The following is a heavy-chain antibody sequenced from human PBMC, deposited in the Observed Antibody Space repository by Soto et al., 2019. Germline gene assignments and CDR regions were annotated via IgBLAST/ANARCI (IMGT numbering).Heavy chain of an antibody. Sequence: SETLSLTCTVSGGSVSSGSYYWSWIRQPPGKGQEWIGYIYYSGSTNYNPSLKSRVTISVDTSKNQFSLKLSSVTAAEKAGKHCARGDPWLTPYIGFHPWGQGTLVTVS. CDR2: IYYSGST. J-gene: IGHJ5*02. CDR3: ARGDPWLTPYIGFHP. V-gene: IGHV4-61*01. D-gene: IGHD5-18*01. CDR1: GGSVSSGSYY.